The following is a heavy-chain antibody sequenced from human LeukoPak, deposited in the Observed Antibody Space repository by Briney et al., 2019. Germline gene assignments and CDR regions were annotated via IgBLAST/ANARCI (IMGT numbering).Heavy chain of an antibody. CDR3: ARVDLEGLLVS. V-gene: IGHV3-7*01. D-gene: IGHD3-3*01. CDR2: IKQDGSEK. CDR1: GFTFSSHW. Sequence: GGSLRLSCAASGFTFSSHWMTWVRQAPGKGPEWVANIKQDGSEKYYVDSVKGRFTISRDNARNSLYLQMNSLRAEDTAVYYCARVDLEGLLVSWGQGTLVTVSS. J-gene: IGHJ5*02.